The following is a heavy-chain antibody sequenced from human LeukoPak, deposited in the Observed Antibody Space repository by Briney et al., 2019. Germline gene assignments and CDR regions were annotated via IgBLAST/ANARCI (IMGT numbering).Heavy chain of an antibody. CDR3: ARRFPVAMGNVWAH. V-gene: IGHV3-30*02. CDR2: IRYDGSNK. J-gene: IGHJ4*02. Sequence: PGGSLRLSCAASGFTFSSYGMHWVRQAPGKGLEWVAFIRYDGSNKYYADSVKGRFTISRDNSKNTLYLQMNSLRAEDTAVYYCARRFPVAMGNVWAHWGQGTLVTVSS. CDR1: GFTFSSYG. D-gene: IGHD2-2*01.